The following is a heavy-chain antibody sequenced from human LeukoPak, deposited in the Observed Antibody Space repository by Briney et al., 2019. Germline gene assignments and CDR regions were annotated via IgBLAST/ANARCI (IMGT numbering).Heavy chain of an antibody. D-gene: IGHD3-22*01. V-gene: IGHV3-30*02. CDR1: GFTFSSYG. J-gene: IGHJ4*02. Sequence: PGGSLRLSCAASGFTFSSYGMHWVRQAPGKGLEWVAFIRYDGSNKYYADSAKGRFTISRDNSKNTLYLQMNSLRAEDTAVYYCAKDKYYYDSSGYYFDYWGQGTLVTVSS. CDR2: IRYDGSNK. CDR3: AKDKYYYDSSGYYFDY.